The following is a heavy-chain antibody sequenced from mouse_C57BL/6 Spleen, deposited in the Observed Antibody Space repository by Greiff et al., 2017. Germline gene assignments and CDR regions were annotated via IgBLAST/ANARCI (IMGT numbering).Heavy chain of an antibody. Sequence: VQLQQSGPGLAKPSPTLSLTCSATGYSITSDYWNWIRKFPGNKLEYMGYISYSGSTYYNPSLKSRISITRDTSKNQYYLQLNSLTTEDTATYYCAREYYGSNYGYYDVWGTGTTVTVSS. CDR3: AREYYGSNYGYYDV. CDR1: GYSITSDY. V-gene: IGHV3-8*01. CDR2: ISYSGST. J-gene: IGHJ1*03. D-gene: IGHD1-1*01.